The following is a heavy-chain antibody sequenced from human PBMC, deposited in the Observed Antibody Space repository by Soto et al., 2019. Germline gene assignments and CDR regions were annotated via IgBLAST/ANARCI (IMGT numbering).Heavy chain of an antibody. J-gene: IGHJ6*03. CDR1: GGSFSGYY. V-gene: IGHV4-34*01. CDR2: INNIGST. Sequence: QVQLQQSGAGLLKPSETLSLTCAVYGGSFSGYYWSWIRQPPGKGLELIGEINNIGSTNYNPSLNARVTISVDTTNNHFSLKLSSVTATDTDADYWARGKLGSDAGIDYYIDVWGKSTTVTFCS. D-gene: IGHD7-27*01. CDR3: ARGKLGSDAGIDYYIDV.